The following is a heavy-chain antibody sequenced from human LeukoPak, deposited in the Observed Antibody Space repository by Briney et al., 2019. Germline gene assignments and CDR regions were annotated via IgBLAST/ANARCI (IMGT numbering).Heavy chain of an antibody. CDR2: IYTSGKT. V-gene: IGHV4-61*02. CDR1: GDSISSGRYY. Sequence: SQTLSLTWTVSGDSISSGRYYWSWVRQPAGKELEWIGRIYTSGKTDYNPYTPSLKSRVTVSLDTSKNQLSLFLASVTAADTAMYYCARSFSGSYYFEYWGQGTLVTVSS. CDR3: ARSFSGSYYFEY. J-gene: IGHJ4*02. D-gene: IGHD1-26*01.